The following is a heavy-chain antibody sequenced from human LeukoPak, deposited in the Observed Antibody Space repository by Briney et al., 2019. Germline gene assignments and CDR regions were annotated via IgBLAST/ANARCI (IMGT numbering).Heavy chain of an antibody. D-gene: IGHD2-15*01. J-gene: IGHJ4*02. CDR3: ARFGLYSFDY. CDR1: GGSFSGYY. CDR2: INHSGST. Sequence: SETPSLTCAVYGGSFSGYYWSWIRQPPGKGLEWIGEINHSGSTNYNPSLKSRVTISVDTSKNQFSLKLSSVTAADTAVYYCARFGLYSFDYWGQGTLVTVSS. V-gene: IGHV4-34*01.